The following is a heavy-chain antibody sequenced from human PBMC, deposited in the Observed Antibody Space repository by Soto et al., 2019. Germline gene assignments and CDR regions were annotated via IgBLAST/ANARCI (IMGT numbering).Heavy chain of an antibody. CDR1: GFTPTTTP. J-gene: IGHJ4*02. CDR3: ARGSTDSYPGSRIFDF. Sequence: GGSLRLSCAGSGFTPTTTPLSWVRQPPGKGLEWVTTISGTASRTYYVDSVKGRFFISRDNSKNTVTLQMNNLRVEDSALYYCARGSTDSYPGSRIFDFWGRGTLVTVSS. CDR2: ISGTASRT. D-gene: IGHD3-10*01. V-gene: IGHV3-23*01.